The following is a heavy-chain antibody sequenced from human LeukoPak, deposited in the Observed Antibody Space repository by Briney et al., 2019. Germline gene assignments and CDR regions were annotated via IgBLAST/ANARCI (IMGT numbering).Heavy chain of an antibody. Sequence: PSETLSLTCTVSGGSISSSSYYWGWIRQPPGKGLEWIGSIYYSGSTYYNPSLKSRVTISVDTSKNQFSLKLSSVTAADTAVYYCARDVVESPERGCISQCWSYWGQGTLVTVSS. J-gene: IGHJ4*02. V-gene: IGHV4-39*07. CDR2: IYYSGST. D-gene: IGHD1-14*01. CDR1: GGSISSSSYY. CDR3: ARDVVESPERGCISQCWSY.